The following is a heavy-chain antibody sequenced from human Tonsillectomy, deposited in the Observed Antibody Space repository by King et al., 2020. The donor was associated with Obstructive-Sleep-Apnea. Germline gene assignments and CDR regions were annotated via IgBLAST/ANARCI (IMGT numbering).Heavy chain of an antibody. D-gene: IGHD1-26*01. CDR3: VKCKGDKWVGAFDY. CDR2: INDGSTDI. V-gene: IGHV3-23*04. Sequence: VQLVESGGGLVQPGGSLRLSCLASGFTFSSYAMSWVRQSPGKGQQWVSFINDGSTDILYADSVRCRFTISRDNMRNTVYLQMDSLRAEDTAQYYCVKCKGDKWVGAFDYGVPGTPVTVSS. CDR1: GFTFSSYA. J-gene: IGHJ4*02.